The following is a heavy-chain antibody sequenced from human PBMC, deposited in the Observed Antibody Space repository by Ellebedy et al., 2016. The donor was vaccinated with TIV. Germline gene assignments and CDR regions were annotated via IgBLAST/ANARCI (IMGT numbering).Heavy chain of an antibody. Sequence: SLKISXAASGFSFDEYAMHWVRQAPGKGLEWVSGISWNSGSIAYADSVKGRFTISRDNAKKSLYLQMNSLRPEDTALYYCAKDGYGSYKYYYMDVWGKGTTVTVSS. CDR1: GFSFDEYA. CDR2: ISWNSGSI. CDR3: AKDGYGSYKYYYMDV. J-gene: IGHJ6*03. D-gene: IGHD5-18*01. V-gene: IGHV3-9*01.